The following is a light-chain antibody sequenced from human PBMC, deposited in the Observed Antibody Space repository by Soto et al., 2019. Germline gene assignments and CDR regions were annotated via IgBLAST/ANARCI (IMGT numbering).Light chain of an antibody. Sequence: DFVMTQSPDSLAVSLGERATINCKSNRDTRNYLAWYQQKPGQPPKLLIDWASTRASGVPDRFSGSGSGTDCTRTISNLQAEDVAVYYCQQYIDSWTFGQGTRVEVK. CDR1: RDTRNY. CDR2: WAS. J-gene: IGKJ1*01. V-gene: IGKV4-1*01. CDR3: QQYIDSWT.